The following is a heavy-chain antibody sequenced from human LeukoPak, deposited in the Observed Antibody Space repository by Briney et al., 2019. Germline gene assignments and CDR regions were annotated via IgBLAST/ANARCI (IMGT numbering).Heavy chain of an antibody. CDR3: ARGGTRGYSGYDPNWFDP. CDR1: GGSISSYY. D-gene: IGHD5-12*01. CDR2: IYYSGST. Sequence: SETLSLTRTVSGGSISSYYWSWIRQPPGKGLEWIGYIYYSGSTNYNPSLKSRVTISVDTSKNQFSLKLSSVTAADTAVYYCARGGTRGYSGYDPNWFDPWGQGTLVTVSS. J-gene: IGHJ5*02. V-gene: IGHV4-59*01.